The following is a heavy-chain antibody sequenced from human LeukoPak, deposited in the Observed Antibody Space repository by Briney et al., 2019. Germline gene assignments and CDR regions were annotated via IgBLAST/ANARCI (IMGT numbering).Heavy chain of an antibody. J-gene: IGHJ4*02. V-gene: IGHV1-2*02. CDR3: ARDSSDVLTGYYHF. D-gene: IGHD3-9*01. CDR1: GYTFNDYY. Sequence: ASVKVSCKTSGYTFNDYYVHWVRQALGQGLEWMGWINPNSGRTNYAPKFQGRVTLTTDTSISTAYMELSGLISGDTALYYCARDSSDVLTGYYHFWGQGTLVTVSS. CDR2: INPNSGRT.